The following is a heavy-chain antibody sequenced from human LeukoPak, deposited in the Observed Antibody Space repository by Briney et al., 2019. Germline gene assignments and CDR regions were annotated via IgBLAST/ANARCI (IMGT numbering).Heavy chain of an antibody. CDR1: GASITSSSYF. D-gene: IGHD3-16*01. CDR3: ASRPGERSIDL. Sequence: PSETVPDTRTVSGASITSSSYFCGWIRQPPGRGLEWIASIHYSGSTYYDSSLKSRVTLSLDTSKNQFSLNLSSVTAADTAVYYGASRPGERSIDLWGQGTLVTVSS. J-gene: IGHJ4*02. CDR2: IHYSGST. V-gene: IGHV4-39*01.